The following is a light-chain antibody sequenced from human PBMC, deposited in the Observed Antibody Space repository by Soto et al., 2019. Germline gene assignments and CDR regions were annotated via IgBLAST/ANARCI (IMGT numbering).Light chain of an antibody. V-gene: IGKV1-39*01. Sequence: DIQMTQSPSSLSASVGDRVTITCRASQNISIYLNWYQQKVGKAPNLLIYTTSTLQSGVPSRISGSGSGTDFTLTISSLQPEDFSTYYCQQSYSTPLSFGQGSKGEIK. CDR1: QNISIY. CDR3: QQSYSTPLS. CDR2: TTS. J-gene: IGKJ2*03.